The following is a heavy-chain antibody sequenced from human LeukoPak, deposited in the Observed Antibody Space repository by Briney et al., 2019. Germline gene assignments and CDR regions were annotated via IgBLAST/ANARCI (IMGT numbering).Heavy chain of an antibody. J-gene: IGHJ4*02. Sequence: ASVKVSCKASGYTFTDYDINWVRQAPGQGLEWMGWISAYNGDTNYARNLQGRVTMTTDTSTYTAYMELRSLRSDDTAVYYCARIRTVTRDADYWGQGTPVTVSS. CDR2: ISAYNGDT. CDR1: GYTFTDYD. V-gene: IGHV1-18*01. CDR3: ARIRTVTRDADY. D-gene: IGHD4-17*01.